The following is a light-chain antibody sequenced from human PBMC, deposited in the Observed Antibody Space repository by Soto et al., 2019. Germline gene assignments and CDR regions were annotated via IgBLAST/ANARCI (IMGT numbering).Light chain of an antibody. Sequence: EVVLTQSPDTLSLSPGDRATLSCRASQSVNKNFLAWYQQKLGQPPRLLIYEASRRPGGIPDKFSGSGSGTDFTLTINRLEPEDFAVYYCQQYGTSPYTFAQGTKLEI. CDR2: EAS. J-gene: IGKJ2*01. CDR3: QQYGTSPYT. V-gene: IGKV3-20*01. CDR1: QSVNKNF.